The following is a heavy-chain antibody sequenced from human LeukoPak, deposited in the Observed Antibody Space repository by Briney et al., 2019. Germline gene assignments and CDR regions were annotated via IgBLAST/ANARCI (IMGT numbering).Heavy chain of an antibody. J-gene: IGHJ4*02. CDR3: ARDRGSSSSRFPDY. Sequence: SETLSLTCTVSGGSISSYYWGWIRQPPGKGLEWIGSIYHSGSTYYNPSLKSRVTISVDTSKNQFSLKLSSVTAADTAVYYCARDRGSSSSRFPDYWGQGTLVTVSS. D-gene: IGHD6-6*01. CDR2: IYHSGST. V-gene: IGHV4-38-2*02. CDR1: GGSISSYY.